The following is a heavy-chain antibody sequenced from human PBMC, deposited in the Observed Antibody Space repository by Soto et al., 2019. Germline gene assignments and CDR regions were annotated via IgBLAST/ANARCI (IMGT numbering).Heavy chain of an antibody. CDR2: IYPGDSDT. V-gene: IGHV5-51*01. CDR3: ARMGEGGSSTSCPYY. D-gene: IGHD2-2*01. J-gene: IGHJ4*02. CDR1: GYSFTSYW. Sequence: GESLKISCKGSGYSFTSYWIGWVRQMPGKGLEWMGIIYPGDSDTRYSPSFQGQVTISADKSISTAYLQWSSLKASDTAMYYCARMGEGGSSTSCPYYWGQGTLVTVSS.